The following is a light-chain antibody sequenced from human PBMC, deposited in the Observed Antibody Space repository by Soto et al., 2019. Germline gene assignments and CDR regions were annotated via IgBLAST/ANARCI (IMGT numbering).Light chain of an antibody. CDR3: QQYYDWPWT. CDR1: QSVASLY. J-gene: IGKJ1*01. V-gene: IGKV3D-15*01. CDR2: GAS. Sequence: DIVLTQSPDTLSLSPGGRATLSGRASQSVASLYLAWYQQKPGQAPRLLIFGASSRASGIPDRFSGSGSGTEFTLTISSLQSEDFAVYYCQQYYDWPWTFGQGTKVDIK.